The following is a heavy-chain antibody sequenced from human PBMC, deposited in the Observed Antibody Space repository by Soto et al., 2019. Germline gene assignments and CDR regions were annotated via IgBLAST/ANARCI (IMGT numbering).Heavy chain of an antibody. V-gene: IGHV5-51*01. J-gene: IGHJ6*02. CDR1: GYSFTSYW. D-gene: IGHD3-22*01. CDR2: IYPGDSDT. Sequence: GESLKISCKGSGYSFTSYWIGWVRQMPGKGLEWMGIIYPGDSDTRYSPSFQGQVTISADKSISTAYLQWSSLKASDTAMYYCASPRVRNYYDSSGPFGMDVWGQGTTVTVSS. CDR3: ASPRVRNYYDSSGPFGMDV.